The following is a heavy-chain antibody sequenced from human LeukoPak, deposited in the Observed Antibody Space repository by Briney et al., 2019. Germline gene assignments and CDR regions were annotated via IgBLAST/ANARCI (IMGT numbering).Heavy chain of an antibody. D-gene: IGHD6-13*01. CDR3: ARSRAAAAHYYYYGMDV. J-gene: IGHJ6*02. CDR2: IYYSGST. V-gene: IGHV4-59*01. Sequence: PSETLSLTCTVSGGSISSYYWSWIRQPPGKGLEWIGYIYYSGSTNYNPSLKSRVTISVDTSKNQFSLKLSSVTAADTAVYYCARSRAAAAHYYYYGMDVWGQGTTVTVSS. CDR1: GGSISSYY.